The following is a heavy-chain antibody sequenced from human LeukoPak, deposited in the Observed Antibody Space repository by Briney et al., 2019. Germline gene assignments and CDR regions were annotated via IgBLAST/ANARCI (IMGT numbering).Heavy chain of an antibody. CDR1: GYTFTAYF. CDR2: INLDSGGT. J-gene: IGHJ4*02. V-gene: IGHV1-2*06. CDR3: ARDLSSTANWEFDY. D-gene: IGHD5/OR15-5a*01. Sequence: GASVKVSCKASGYTFTAYFIHWVRQAPGQGLEGMGRINLDSGGTYYTQKFQGRITMTSDTAISTAYVALNGLTSDDTAVYYCARDLSSTANWEFDYWGQGTLVTVSS.